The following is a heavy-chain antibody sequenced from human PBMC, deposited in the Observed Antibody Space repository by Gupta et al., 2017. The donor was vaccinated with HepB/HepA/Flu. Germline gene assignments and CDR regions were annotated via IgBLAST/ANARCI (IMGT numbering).Heavy chain of an antibody. Sequence: EVQLLESGGGLVQPGGSLRLSCAASGFTFSSYSMSWVRQAPGKGLERVSGITGSGGSTYYADSVQGRFTISRDNSKSMMYLQMNSLRAEDTAVYYCATRQRGGGAFDFWGQGTMITVSS. CDR1: GFTFSSYS. CDR2: ITGSGGST. J-gene: IGHJ3*01. D-gene: IGHD3-16*01. V-gene: IGHV3-23*01. CDR3: ATRQRGGGAFDF.